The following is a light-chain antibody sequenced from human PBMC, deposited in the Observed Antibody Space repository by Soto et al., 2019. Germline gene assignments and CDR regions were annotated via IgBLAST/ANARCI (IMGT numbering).Light chain of an antibody. CDR1: QSVDSNY. CDR3: QQRSNWPPFT. V-gene: IGKV3D-20*02. J-gene: IGKJ3*01. CDR2: GTS. Sequence: ENVLTQSPGTLSLSPGERATLSCRASQSVDSNYLAWYQQKPGQAPRLLIYGTSTRATGIPDRFSGSGSGTDFTLTINRLEPEDFAVYYCQQRSNWPPFTFGPGTKVDIK.